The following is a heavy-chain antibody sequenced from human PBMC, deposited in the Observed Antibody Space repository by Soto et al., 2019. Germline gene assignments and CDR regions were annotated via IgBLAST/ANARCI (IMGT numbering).Heavy chain of an antibody. CDR1: GGTFSSYA. D-gene: IGHD3-22*01. J-gene: IGHJ4*02. V-gene: IGHV1-69*05. CDR3: ARTQSDSSGYYCVLDY. CDR2: IIPIFGTA. Sequence: QVQLVQSGAEVKKPGSSVKVSCKASGGTFSSYAISWVRQAPGQGLEWMGGIIPIFGTANYAQKFQGRVKITXXEXTXXAYMELSSLRSEDTAVYYCARTQSDSSGYYCVLDYWGQGTLVTVSS.